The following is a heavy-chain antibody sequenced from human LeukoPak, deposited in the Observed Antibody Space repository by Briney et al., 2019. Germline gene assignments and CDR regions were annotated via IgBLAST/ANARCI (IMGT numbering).Heavy chain of an antibody. CDR2: IIGSGGST. Sequence: GGSLRLSCEASGFTFTSYAMNWVRQAPGKGLEWVSAIIGSGGSTFYADSVKGRFTISRDNSKNTIYLQMNSLRAEDTAVYYGARQPARFYFDYWGQGTLVTVSS. D-gene: IGHD6-13*01. V-gene: IGHV3-23*01. J-gene: IGHJ4*02. CDR1: GFTFTSYA. CDR3: ARQPARFYFDY.